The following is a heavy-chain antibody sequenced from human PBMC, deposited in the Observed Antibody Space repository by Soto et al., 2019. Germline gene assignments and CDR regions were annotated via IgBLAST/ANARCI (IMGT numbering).Heavy chain of an antibody. CDR2: ISWNSGSI. Sequence: VQLVESGGGLVQPGRSLRLSCAASGFTFDDYAMHWVRQAPGKGLEWVSGISWNSGSIGYADSVKGRFTISRDNAKNSLYLQMNSLRAEDTALYYCAKSSGGSSWYYMDVWGKGTTVTVSS. V-gene: IGHV3-9*01. CDR3: AKSSGGSSWYYMDV. J-gene: IGHJ6*03. CDR1: GFTFDDYA. D-gene: IGHD2-15*01.